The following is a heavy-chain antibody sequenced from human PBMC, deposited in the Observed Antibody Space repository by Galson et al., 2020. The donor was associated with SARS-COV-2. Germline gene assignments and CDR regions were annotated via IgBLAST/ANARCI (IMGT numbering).Heavy chain of an antibody. D-gene: IGHD1-1*01. CDR1: GYSITSGYH. Sequence: SQTLSLTCTVSGYSITSGYHWGWIRQAPGKGLAWIGSFSHGGSTYYNPTLHSRITISIDTSKNQFSLKLNSVTAADTAVYYCARQIVTIKDDAFEVWGHGTMVTVSS. CDR3: ARQIVTIKDDAFEV. CDR2: FSHGGST. V-gene: IGHV4-38-2*02. J-gene: IGHJ3*01.